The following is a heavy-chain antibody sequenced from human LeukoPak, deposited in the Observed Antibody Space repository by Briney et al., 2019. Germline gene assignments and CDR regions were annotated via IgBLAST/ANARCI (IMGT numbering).Heavy chain of an antibody. CDR1: GGSISSYY. Sequence: SETLSLTCTVSGGSISSYYWSWIRQPAGKGLEWIGRIFASGSTNSNPSLKSRVTISVDTSKNQFSLKLSSVTAADTAVYYCARGAAYYDFWSGYSMGAFDIWGQGTMVTVSS. CDR2: IFASGST. V-gene: IGHV4-4*07. D-gene: IGHD3-3*01. J-gene: IGHJ3*02. CDR3: ARGAAYYDFWSGYSMGAFDI.